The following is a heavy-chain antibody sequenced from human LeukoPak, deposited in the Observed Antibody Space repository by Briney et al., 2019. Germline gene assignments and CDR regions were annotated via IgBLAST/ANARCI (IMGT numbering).Heavy chain of an antibody. CDR2: IYYSGST. J-gene: IGHJ3*02. CDR1: GGFISSSSYY. D-gene: IGHD4-17*01. V-gene: IGHV4-39*07. CDR3: ARVPTTHDAFDI. Sequence: PSETLSLTCIVSGGFISSSSYYWGWIRQPPGKGLEWIGSIYYSGSTYYNPSLKSRVTISVDTSKNQFSLKLSSVTAADTAVYYCARVPTTHDAFDIWGQGTMVTVSS.